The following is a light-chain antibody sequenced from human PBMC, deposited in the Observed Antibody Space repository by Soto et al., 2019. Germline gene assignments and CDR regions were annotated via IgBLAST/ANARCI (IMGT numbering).Light chain of an antibody. CDR2: GAF. V-gene: IGKV1-39*01. CDR1: QNINSQ. Sequence: DIQMTQSPPSLSASVGDSVTITCRASQNINSQLNWYQQKPGRAPQLLIYGAFTLQSGVQSRFSGRGSGTDFTLTSSSLQHEDFASYDCQPNYLSPRTFGQGTKVEIK. J-gene: IGKJ1*01. CDR3: QPNYLSPRT.